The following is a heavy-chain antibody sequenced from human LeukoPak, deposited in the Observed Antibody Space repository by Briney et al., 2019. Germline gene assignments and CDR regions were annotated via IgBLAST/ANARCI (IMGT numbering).Heavy chain of an antibody. CDR3: ATCKTPDYYYYMDV. Sequence: ASVKVSCKVSGYTLTELSMHWVRQAPGKGLEWMGGFDPEDGETIYAQRFQGRVTMTEDTSTDAAYMELSSLRSEDTAVYYCATCKTPDYYYYMDVWGKGTTVTVSS. V-gene: IGHV1-24*01. J-gene: IGHJ6*03. CDR2: FDPEDGET. CDR1: GYTLTELS. D-gene: IGHD2/OR15-2a*01.